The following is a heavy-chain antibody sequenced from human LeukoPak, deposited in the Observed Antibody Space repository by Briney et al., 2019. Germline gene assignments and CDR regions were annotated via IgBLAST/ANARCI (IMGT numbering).Heavy chain of an antibody. CDR2: ISGDGGST. D-gene: IGHD4-17*01. CDR3: AKDLTTVTTGYYYYGMDV. J-gene: IGHJ6*02. CDR1: GFTFDDYA. V-gene: IGHV3-43*02. Sequence: GGPLRLSCAASGFTFDDYAMHWVRHAPGKGLEWVSLISGDGGSTYYADSVKGRFTISRDNSKNSLYLQMNSLRTEDTALYYCAKDLTTVTTGYYYYGMDVWGQGATVTVSS.